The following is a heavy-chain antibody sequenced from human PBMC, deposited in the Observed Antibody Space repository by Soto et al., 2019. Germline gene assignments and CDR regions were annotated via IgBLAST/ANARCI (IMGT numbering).Heavy chain of an antibody. J-gene: IGHJ6*02. CDR3: ATPGRIWVGPEEGMDV. Sequence: EVQLVESGGGLVQPGGSLRLSCVASGFTVSSNYMSWVRQAPGKGLEWVSVIYSGGATSYADSVKGRFTISRDNSKNTLHLQMSSLRGEDTALYYCATPGRIWVGPEEGMDVWGQGTTVTVSS. CDR2: IYSGGAT. CDR1: GFTVSSNY. D-gene: IGHD3-10*01. V-gene: IGHV3-66*01.